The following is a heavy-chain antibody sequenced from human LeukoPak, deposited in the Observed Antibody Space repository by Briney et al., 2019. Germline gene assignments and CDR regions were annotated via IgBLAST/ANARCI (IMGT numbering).Heavy chain of an antibody. Sequence: PGGSLRLSCAASGFTFEDYGMSWVRQVPGKGLEWVSGINWNGGSTGYADSVKGRFSISRDNAKNSLYLQMNSLRAEDTAVYYCARGKEPVAGSLSHFDYWGQGTLVTVSS. CDR2: INWNGGST. V-gene: IGHV3-20*04. J-gene: IGHJ4*02. D-gene: IGHD6-19*01. CDR3: ARGKEPVAGSLSHFDY. CDR1: GFTFEDYG.